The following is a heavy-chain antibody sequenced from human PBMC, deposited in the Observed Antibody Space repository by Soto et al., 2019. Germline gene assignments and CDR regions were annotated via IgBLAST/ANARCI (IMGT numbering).Heavy chain of an antibody. J-gene: IGHJ4*02. CDR3: ARDSGANLSSS. CDR2: IVPIYRTA. D-gene: IGHD6-13*01. Sequence: SVKVSCKASGGTFSSYRFNWVRQARGQGLEWLGGIVPIYRTADYAQKFQGRVTITADESTRTVYMELSSLKSQDTALYYCARDSGANLSSSWGQGTLVTVSS. V-gene: IGHV1-69*13. CDR1: GGTFSSYR.